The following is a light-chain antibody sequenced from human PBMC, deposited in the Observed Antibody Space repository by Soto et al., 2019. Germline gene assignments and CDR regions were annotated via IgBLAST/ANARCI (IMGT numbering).Light chain of an antibody. CDR2: SNN. CDR1: SSNIGSNT. Sequence: QSVLTQPPSASGTPGQRVTISCSGSSSNIGSNTVNWYQQLPGTAPKLLIYSNNQRPSGVPDRFSCSKSGTSASLAISGLQSEDEADYYCAAWDDSLNVLFGGGTKLTVL. J-gene: IGLJ2*01. CDR3: AAWDDSLNVL. V-gene: IGLV1-44*01.